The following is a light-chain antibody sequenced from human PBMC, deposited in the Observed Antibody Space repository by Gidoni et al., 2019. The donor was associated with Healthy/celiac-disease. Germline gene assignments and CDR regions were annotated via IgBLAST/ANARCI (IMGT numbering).Light chain of an antibody. Sequence: QSALTQTAPVSGSPGPSLTISCTGTSSDVGGYNYVSLSQQPPVTAPKLMIYEVSNRPSGVSIRFSGSKSGNTASLTISGLQAEDEADYYCSSYTSSSTLVVFGGGTKLTVL. V-gene: IGLV2-14*01. CDR1: SSDVGGYNY. CDR2: EVS. J-gene: IGLJ2*01. CDR3: SSYTSSSTLVV.